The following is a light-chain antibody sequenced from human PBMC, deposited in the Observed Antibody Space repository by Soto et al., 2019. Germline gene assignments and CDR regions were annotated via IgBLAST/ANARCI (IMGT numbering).Light chain of an antibody. CDR1: QGISSY. J-gene: IGKJ2*01. Sequence: ALRMTQSPSSFSASTGDRVTITCRASQGISSYLAWYQQKPGKAPKLLIYAASTLQSGVPSRFSGSGSGTDFTLTISCLQSEDFATYYCQQCYSYPYTFGQGTKLEIK. CDR2: AAS. V-gene: IGKV1-8*01. CDR3: QQCYSYPYT.